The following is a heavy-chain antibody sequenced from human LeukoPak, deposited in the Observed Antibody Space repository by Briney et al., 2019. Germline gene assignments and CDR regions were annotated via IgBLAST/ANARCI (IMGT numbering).Heavy chain of an antibody. CDR1: GFTFSSYE. V-gene: IGHV3-48*03. D-gene: IGHD3-9*01. J-gene: IGHJ6*02. CDR3: ARENILRYYGMDV. CDR2: ISSSGSTI. Sequence: GGSLRLSCAASGFTFSSYEMNWVRQAPGKGLEWVSYISSSGSTIYYADSVKGRFTIARDKAKNSLYLQMNSLRAEDTAVYYCARENILRYYGMDVWGQGTTVTVSS.